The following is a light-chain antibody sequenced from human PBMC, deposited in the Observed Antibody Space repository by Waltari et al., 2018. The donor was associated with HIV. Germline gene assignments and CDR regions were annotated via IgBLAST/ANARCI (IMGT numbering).Light chain of an antibody. CDR1: NSNIGAGYG. CDR2: DIN. CDR3: QSYDSSLNVI. V-gene: IGLV1-40*01. J-gene: IGLJ2*01. Sequence: QSVLTQPPSVSGAPGQRVTISCTGRNSNIGAGYGVHWYQHLPGAAPKLLIYDINDRPSGVPDRFSGSKSGTSASLAITGLQVEDEVDYFCQSYDSSLNVIFGGGTKLTVL.